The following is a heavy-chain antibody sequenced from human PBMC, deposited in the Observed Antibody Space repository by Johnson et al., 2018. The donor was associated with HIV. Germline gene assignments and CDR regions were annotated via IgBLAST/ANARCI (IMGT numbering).Heavy chain of an antibody. CDR3: AKEEGLAAAVTGEAFDI. J-gene: IGHJ3*02. V-gene: IGHV3-23*04. CDR2: ISGSGGST. CDR1: GFTFSIYG. D-gene: IGHD6-13*01. Sequence: EVQLVESGGGVVQRGGSLRVSCAASGFTFSIYGLSWVRQAPGKGLEWVSAISGSGGSTFYADTMKGRFTISRDNSKNTLYLQMNSLRADDTAVYYCAKEEGLAAAVTGEAFDIWGQGTMVTVSS.